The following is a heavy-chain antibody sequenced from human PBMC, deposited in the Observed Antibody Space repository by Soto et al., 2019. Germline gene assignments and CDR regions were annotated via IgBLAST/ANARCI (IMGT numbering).Heavy chain of an antibody. D-gene: IGHD6-19*01. V-gene: IGHV3-48*04. J-gene: IGHJ4*02. CDR1: GFTFSSYA. CDR2: ISSSSSTI. CDR3: ARGVAGTESPFDF. Sequence: GGSLRLSCAASGFTFSSYAMSWVRQAPGKGLEWVSYISSSSSTIYYADSVRGRFTISRDNSKNTVYLEMNSLRAEDTAVYYCARGVAGTESPFDFWGQGTLVTVSS.